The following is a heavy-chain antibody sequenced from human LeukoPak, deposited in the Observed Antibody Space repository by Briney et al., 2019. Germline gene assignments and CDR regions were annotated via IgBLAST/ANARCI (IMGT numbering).Heavy chain of an antibody. Sequence: SETLSLTCTVSGGSISSSSYYWGWIRQPPGKGLEWIGSIYYSGSTYYNPSLKSRVTISVDTSKNQFSLKLSSVTAADTAVYYCARDYDFWSGGGQGTLVTVSS. V-gene: IGHV4-39*02. CDR1: GGSISSSSYY. CDR3: ARDYDFWSG. D-gene: IGHD3-3*01. J-gene: IGHJ4*02. CDR2: IYYSGST.